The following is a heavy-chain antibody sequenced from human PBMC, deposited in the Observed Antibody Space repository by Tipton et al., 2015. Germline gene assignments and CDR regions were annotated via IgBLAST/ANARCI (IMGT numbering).Heavy chain of an antibody. CDR2: IYQSGNT. D-gene: IGHD3-16*01. CDR1: GGSISSSNW. Sequence: TLSLTCAVSGGSISSSNWWTWVRQPPGKGLEWIGEIYQSGNTNYNPSLKSRVTISADKSKNQFSLKLKSVTAADTAVYYCARIRGRYVMDYWGQGTPVTVSS. J-gene: IGHJ4*02. V-gene: IGHV4-4*02. CDR3: ARIRGRYVMDY.